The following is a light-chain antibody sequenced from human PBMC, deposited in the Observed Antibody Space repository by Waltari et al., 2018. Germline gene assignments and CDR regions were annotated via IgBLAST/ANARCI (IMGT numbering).Light chain of an antibody. V-gene: IGLV8-61*01. CDR2: NTN. CDR1: SGSVSSDHY. CDR3: ALYMGGGIWV. Sequence: QTVVTQEPSFSVSPGGTIPLTCGLSSGSVSSDHYPSWYQQTPGQAPLTLIYNTNTLSSGVPARFSGSILGEKAALTITGAQADDECAYYCALYMGGGIWVFGGGTYLTVL. J-gene: IGLJ3*02.